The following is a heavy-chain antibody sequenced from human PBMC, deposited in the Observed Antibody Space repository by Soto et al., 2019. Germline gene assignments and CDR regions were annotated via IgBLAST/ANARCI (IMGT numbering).Heavy chain of an antibody. D-gene: IGHD3-9*01. Sequence: PSETLSLTCTVSGGSISSGDYYWSWIRQPPGKGLEWIGYIYYSGSTYYNPSLKSRVTISVDTSKNQFSLKLSSVTAADTAVYYCAREHYDILTGYYDNWFDPWGQGTLVIVS. J-gene: IGHJ5*02. V-gene: IGHV4-30-4*01. CDR1: GGSISSGDYY. CDR3: AREHYDILTGYYDNWFDP. CDR2: IYYSGST.